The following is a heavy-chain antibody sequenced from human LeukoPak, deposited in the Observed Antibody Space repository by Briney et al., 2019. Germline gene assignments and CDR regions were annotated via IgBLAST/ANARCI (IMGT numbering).Heavy chain of an antibody. Sequence: PGGSLRLSCATSGFTFGSSGMHWVRQAPGKGLEWVAVTSSDGGNEYSADSVKGRFTISRDYSQNTMHLQMSSLRPEDTTVYYCAKDLFYWGQGPLVTVSS. CDR2: TSSDGGNE. V-gene: IGHV3-30*18. J-gene: IGHJ4*02. CDR1: GFTFGSSG. CDR3: AKDLFY.